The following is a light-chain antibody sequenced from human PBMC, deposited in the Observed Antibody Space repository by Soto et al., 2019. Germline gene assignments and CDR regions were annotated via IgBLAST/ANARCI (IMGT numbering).Light chain of an antibody. V-gene: IGLV3-1*01. J-gene: IGLJ2*01. CDR1: QVGDKY. CDR2: EDT. Sequence: SYELTQPPSVSVSPGQTASITCSGDQVGDKYGSWYQQKAGQSPVLVIYEDTKRPSGIPERFSGSNSGNTATLTISGTQAMDEADYYCQTWDSNTAQVVFGGGTKLTVL. CDR3: QTWDSNTAQVV.